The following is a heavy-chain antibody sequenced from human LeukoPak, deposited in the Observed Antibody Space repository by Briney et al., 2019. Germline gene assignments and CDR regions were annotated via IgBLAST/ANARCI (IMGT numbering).Heavy chain of an antibody. D-gene: IGHD2-8*01. V-gene: IGHV3-23*01. Sequence: PGGSLRLSCAASGFTFSSSAMSWVRQAPGKGLEWVSSISGSGSGGSTYYADSVKGRFTISRDNSKNTLYLQMNSLRDEDTAVYYCAKAPIVRMVYALDSWGQGTLVTVSS. CDR2: ISGSGSGGST. CDR3: AKAPIVRMVYALDS. CDR1: GFTFSSSA. J-gene: IGHJ4*02.